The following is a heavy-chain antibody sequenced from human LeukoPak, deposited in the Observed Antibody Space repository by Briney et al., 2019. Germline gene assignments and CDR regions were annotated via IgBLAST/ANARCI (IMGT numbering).Heavy chain of an antibody. CDR3: ARDEGDGYKGIGY. CDR2: ISYDGSNK. J-gene: IGHJ4*02. Sequence: PGGSLRLSCAASGFTFSSYAMHWVRQAPGKGLEWVAVISYDGSNKYYADSVKGRFTISRDNSKNTLYLQMNSLRAEDTAVYYCARDEGDGYKGIGYWGQGTLVTVSS. CDR1: GFTFSSYA. V-gene: IGHV3-30-3*01. D-gene: IGHD5-12*01.